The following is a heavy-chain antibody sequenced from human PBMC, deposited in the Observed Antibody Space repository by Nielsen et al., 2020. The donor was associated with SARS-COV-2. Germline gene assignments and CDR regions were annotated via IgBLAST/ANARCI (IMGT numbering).Heavy chain of an antibody. CDR3: AKDVLLGYCSGGSCSRGWFDP. D-gene: IGHD2-15*01. J-gene: IGHJ5*02. CDR2: ISGSGGGS. Sequence: GESLKISCVASGFTFSTYAMTWVRQAPGKGLEWVSVISGSGGGSHYSDSVKGRFTISRDNTKNTLYLQMNSLRAEDTAVYYCAKDVLLGYCSGGSCSRGWFDPWGQGTLVTVSS. CDR1: GFTFSTYA. V-gene: IGHV3-23*01.